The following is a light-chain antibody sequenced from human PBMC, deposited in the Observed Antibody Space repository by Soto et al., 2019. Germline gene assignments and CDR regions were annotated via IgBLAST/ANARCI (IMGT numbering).Light chain of an antibody. J-gene: IGLJ2*01. Sequence: QSVLTQPASVSGSPGQSVTITCSGTSNDVGSYSLVSWYQFHPGKAPKIITYEVNKRPSGVSNRFSGSKSGNTASLTVSGLQAEDEADYYCCSYASGGTYVVFGGGTKLTVL. CDR2: EVN. CDR3: CSYASGGTYVV. CDR1: SNDVGSYSL. V-gene: IGLV2-23*02.